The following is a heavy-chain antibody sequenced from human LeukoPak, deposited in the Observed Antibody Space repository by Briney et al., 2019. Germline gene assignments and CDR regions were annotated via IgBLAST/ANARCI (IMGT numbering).Heavy chain of an antibody. D-gene: IGHD3-22*01. J-gene: IGHJ5*02. CDR2: ISGNGATP. V-gene: IGHV3-23*01. CDR1: GFTFSDYA. Sequence: QSGGSLRLSCAASGFTFSDYAMSWVRQAPGEGLEWVAAISGNGATPYYPDSVKGRITVSRDNSKNTMYLQVNSLRAEDTAVYYCVKGHYDPLDPWGQGTLVIVSS. CDR3: VKGHYDPLDP.